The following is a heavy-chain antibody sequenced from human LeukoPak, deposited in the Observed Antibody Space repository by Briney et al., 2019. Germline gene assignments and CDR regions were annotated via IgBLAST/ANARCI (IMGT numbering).Heavy chain of an antibody. CDR2: IYYSGST. CDR3: AREEVVPAAIKGYYYYMDV. CDR1: GGSISSYY. J-gene: IGHJ6*03. V-gene: IGHV4-59*01. Sequence: SETLSLTCTVFGGSISSYYWSWIRQPPGKGLEWIGYIYYSGSTNYNPSLKSRVAISVDTSKNQFSLKLSSVTAADTAVYYCAREEVVPAAIKGYYYYMDVWGKGTTVTVSS. D-gene: IGHD2-2*01.